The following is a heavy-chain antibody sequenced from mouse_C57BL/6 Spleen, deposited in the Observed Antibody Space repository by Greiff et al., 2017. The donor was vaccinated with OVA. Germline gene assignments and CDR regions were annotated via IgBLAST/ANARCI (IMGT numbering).Heavy chain of an antibody. CDR3: ARDGDSSGYGGAMDY. CDR1: GFTFSSYA. J-gene: IGHJ4*01. CDR2: ISDGGSYS. V-gene: IGHV5-4*01. Sequence: EVMLVESGGGLVKPGGSLKLSCAASGFTFSSYAMSWVRQTPEKRLERVATISDGGSYSYYPDNVKGRFSIPRDNVKNNLYLHMSHLKSEDTARYYCARDGDSSGYGGAMDYWGQGTSVTVSS. D-gene: IGHD3-2*02.